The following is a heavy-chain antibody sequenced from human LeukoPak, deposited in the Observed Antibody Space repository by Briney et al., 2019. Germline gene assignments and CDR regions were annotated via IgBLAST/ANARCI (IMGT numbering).Heavy chain of an antibody. CDR3: ARVRPFVGYCSSTSCYGRWYYFDY. D-gene: IGHD2-2*01. CDR1: GYSFTSYW. Sequence: GESLKISCKGSGYSFTSYWIGWVRQMPGKGLEWMGIIYPGDSDTRYSPSFQGQVTISADKSISTAYLQWRSLKASDTAMYYCARVRPFVGYCSSTSCYGRWYYFDYWGQGTLVTVSS. CDR2: IYPGDSDT. J-gene: IGHJ4*02. V-gene: IGHV5-51*01.